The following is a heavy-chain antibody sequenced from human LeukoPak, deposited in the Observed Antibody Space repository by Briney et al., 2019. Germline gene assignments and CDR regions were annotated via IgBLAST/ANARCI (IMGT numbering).Heavy chain of an antibody. Sequence: GGSLRLSCAASGFTFSSYSMSWVRQVPGKGLEWVSGINWSGGSTGYADPLRGRFTISRDNAKNSLYLQMDSLRAEDTALYYCARAPITSPFYFDYWGQGTLVTVSS. D-gene: IGHD2-2*01. CDR2: INWSGGST. J-gene: IGHJ4*02. CDR3: ARAPITSPFYFDY. CDR1: GFTFSSYS. V-gene: IGHV3-20*04.